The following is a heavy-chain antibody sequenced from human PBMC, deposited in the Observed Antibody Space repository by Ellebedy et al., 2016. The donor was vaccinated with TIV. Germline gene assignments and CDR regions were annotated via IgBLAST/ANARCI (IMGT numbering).Heavy chain of an antibody. J-gene: IGHJ4*02. D-gene: IGHD6-13*01. Sequence: SQTLSLTCAISGDNVSSNSGAWNWIRQSPSRGLECLGRTYYRSMWNHDYAVFVKSRIIINPDTSKNQFSLHLNSVTPEDTAVYYCAREGRGYIYGWGQGTLVIVSS. CDR1: GDNVSSNSGA. CDR2: TYYRSMWNH. V-gene: IGHV6-1*01. CDR3: AREGRGYIYG.